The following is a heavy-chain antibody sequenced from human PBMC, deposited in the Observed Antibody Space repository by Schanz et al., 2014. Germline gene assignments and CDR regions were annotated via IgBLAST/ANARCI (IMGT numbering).Heavy chain of an antibody. CDR1: GFTFNNYG. CDR2: IWYDGTDR. CDR3: AKGSMAARPLLPTDYYFYGTDI. D-gene: IGHD6-6*01. V-gene: IGHV3-33*06. J-gene: IGHJ6*02. Sequence: QVQLVESGGCVVRPGRSLRLSCAASGFTFNNYGMHWVRQAPGKGLEWVALIWYDGTDRYYADSVKGRFTISRDNSKNTLYLQMNSLRAEDTAVYYCAKGSMAARPLLPTDYYFYGTDIWGQGTTVTVSS.